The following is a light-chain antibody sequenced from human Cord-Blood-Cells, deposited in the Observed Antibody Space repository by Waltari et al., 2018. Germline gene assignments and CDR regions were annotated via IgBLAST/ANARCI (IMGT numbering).Light chain of an antibody. CDR2: DAS. J-gene: IGKJ2*01. CDR1: QSVCSY. CDR3: QQRSNWPPPYT. Sequence: EIVLTQSPATLSLSPGERATLSCRASQSVCSYLAWYQQKPGQAPMLLIYDASNRATGIPARFSGSGSGTDFTLTISRLEPEDFAVYYCQQRSNWPPPYTFGQGTKLEIK. V-gene: IGKV3-11*01.